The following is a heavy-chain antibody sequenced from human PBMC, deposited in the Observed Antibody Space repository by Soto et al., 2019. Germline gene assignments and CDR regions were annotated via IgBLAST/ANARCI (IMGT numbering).Heavy chain of an antibody. Sequence: GGSLRLCCAASGFTFSSYSMSWVRHAPGKGLEWVSAISGSGGSTYYADSVKGRFTISRDNSKNTLYLQMNSLRAEDTAVYYCAKCSGPRTGWFDPWGQGTLVTVSS. CDR2: ISGSGGST. CDR3: AKCSGPRTGWFDP. V-gene: IGHV3-23*01. CDR1: GFTFSSYS. D-gene: IGHD2-15*01. J-gene: IGHJ5*02.